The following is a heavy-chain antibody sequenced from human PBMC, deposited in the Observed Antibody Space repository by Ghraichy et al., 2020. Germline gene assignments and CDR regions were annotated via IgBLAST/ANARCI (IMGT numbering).Heavy chain of an antibody. V-gene: IGHV3-66*01. D-gene: IGHD6-13*01. J-gene: IGHJ4*02. CDR1: GFTVSSSY. CDR2: IYSGYST. CDR3: ARGIATTGTFFDY. Sequence: GGSLRLSCAASGFTVSSSYMSWVRQAPGKGLEWVSVIYSGYSTYYADSVKGRFTISRDNSKNTVYLQMNSLRAADTAVYYCARGIATTGTFFDYWGQGTLVTVSS.